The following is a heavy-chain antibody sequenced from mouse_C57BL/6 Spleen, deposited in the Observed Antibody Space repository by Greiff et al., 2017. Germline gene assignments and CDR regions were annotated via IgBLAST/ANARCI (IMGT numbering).Heavy chain of an antibody. CDR3: ARSWDYATYFDV. CDR2: IYPGDGDT. J-gene: IGHJ1*03. CDR1: GYAFSSSW. D-gene: IGHD2-4*01. V-gene: IGHV1-82*01. Sequence: VQGVESGPELVKPGASVKISCKASGYAFSSSWMNWVKQRPGKGLEWIGRIYPGDGDTNYNGKFKGKATLTADKSSSTAYMQLSSLTSEDSAVXFGARSWDYATYFDVWGTGTTVTVSS.